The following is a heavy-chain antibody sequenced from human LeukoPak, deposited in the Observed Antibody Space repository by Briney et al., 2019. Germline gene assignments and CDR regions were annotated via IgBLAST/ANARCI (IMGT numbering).Heavy chain of an antibody. D-gene: IGHD1-26*01. CDR2: ISGSGGST. J-gene: IGHJ4*02. CDR3: AKESNLVGATRGGAFDY. V-gene: IGHV3-23*01. CDR1: GFTFSSCA. Sequence: GGSLRLSCAASGFTFSSCAMSWVRQAPGRGLEWVSAISGSGGSTYYADSVKGRFTISRDNSKNTLYLQMNSLRAEDTAVYYCAKESNLVGATRGGAFDYWGQGTLVTVSS.